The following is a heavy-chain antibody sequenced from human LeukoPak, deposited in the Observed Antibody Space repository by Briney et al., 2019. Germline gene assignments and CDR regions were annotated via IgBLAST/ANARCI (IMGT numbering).Heavy chain of an antibody. J-gene: IGHJ4*02. CDR3: PRREYSYGHFDY. CDR2: IYYSGST. Sequence: PSETLSLTCTVSGGSISSYYWSWIRQPPGRGLEWIGYIYYSGSTNYNPSLKSRVTISVDTSKNQFSLKLNSVTAADTAVYYCPRREYSYGHFDYWGQGTLVTVSS. D-gene: IGHD5-18*01. V-gene: IGHV4-59*01. CDR1: GGSISSYY.